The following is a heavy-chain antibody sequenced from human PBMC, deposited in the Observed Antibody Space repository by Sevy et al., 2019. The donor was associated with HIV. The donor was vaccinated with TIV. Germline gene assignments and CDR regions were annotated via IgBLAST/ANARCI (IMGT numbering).Heavy chain of an antibody. J-gene: IGHJ4*02. D-gene: IGHD5-18*01. CDR2: ISSNGGST. Sequence: GGSLRLSCAASGFSFSSYALHWVRQAPGKGLEYVSAISSNGGSTYYADSVKGRFTISRDNSKNTLYLQMGSLRAEDMAGYYCAGGGGGGYSYSLDYWGQGTLVTVSS. CDR1: GFSFSSYA. CDR3: AGGGGGGYSYSLDY. V-gene: IGHV3-64*02.